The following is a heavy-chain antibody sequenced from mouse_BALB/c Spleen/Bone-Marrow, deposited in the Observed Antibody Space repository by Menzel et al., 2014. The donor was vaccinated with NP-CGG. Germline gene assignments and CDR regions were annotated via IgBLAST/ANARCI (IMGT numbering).Heavy chain of an antibody. J-gene: IGHJ1*01. D-gene: IGHD1-1*01. CDR1: GFTFCSYG. Sequence: EVKLMESGGGLVQPGGSLKLSCVASGFTFCSYGMSWVRQTPDKRLELVATINNNGGSTYYPDSVKGQFTISRDNAKNTLYLQMSSLKSEDTAMYYCARVYGWYFDVWGAGTTVTVSS. CDR3: ARVYGWYFDV. V-gene: IGHV5-6-3*01. CDR2: INNNGGST.